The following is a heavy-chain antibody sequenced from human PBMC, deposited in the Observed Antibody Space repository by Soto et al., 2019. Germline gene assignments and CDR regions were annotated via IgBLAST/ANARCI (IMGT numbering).Heavy chain of an antibody. V-gene: IGHV4-39*01. CDR2: IYYSGST. CDR3: ARGPYYYDSSGYYNY. J-gene: IGHJ4*02. CDR1: GGSISSSSYY. Sequence: SETLSLTCTVSGGSISSSSYYWGWIRQPPGKGLEWIGSIYYSGSTYYNPSLKSRVTISVDTSKNQFSLKLSSVTAADTAVYYCARGPYYYDSSGYYNYWGQGTLVTVSS. D-gene: IGHD3-22*01.